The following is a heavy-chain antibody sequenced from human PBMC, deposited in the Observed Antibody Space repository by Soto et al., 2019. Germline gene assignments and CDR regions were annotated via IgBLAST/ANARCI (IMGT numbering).Heavy chain of an antibody. CDR1: GFTFSEYW. J-gene: IGHJ4*02. CDR3: ARDCWAQVDH. D-gene: IGHD2-21*01. CDR2: ISSDGTST. Sequence: EVQLVESGGGLVQPGGSLRLSCVASGFTFSEYWMHWVRQAPGKGLVWVSRISSDGTSTNYADSVEGRFTISRDNARNTLYLPVNSLRAEDSAVYYCARDCWAQVDHWGQGTLVTVSS. V-gene: IGHV3-74*01.